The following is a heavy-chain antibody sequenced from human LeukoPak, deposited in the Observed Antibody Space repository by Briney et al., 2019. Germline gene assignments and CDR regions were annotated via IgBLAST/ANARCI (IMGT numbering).Heavy chain of an antibody. CDR3: ARAREEVATSY. Sequence: ASVKVSCTASGYTCTSYDINWVRKDTGQGLEWMGWMNPNSGNTGYAQKFQGRVTMTRNTSISTAYMELSSLRSEDTAVYYCARAREEVATSYWGQGALVTVSS. V-gene: IGHV1-8*01. CDR2: MNPNSGNT. J-gene: IGHJ4*02. D-gene: IGHD5-12*01. CDR1: GYTCTSYD.